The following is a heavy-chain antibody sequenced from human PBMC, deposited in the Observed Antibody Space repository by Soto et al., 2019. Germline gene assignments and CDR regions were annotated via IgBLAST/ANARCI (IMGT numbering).Heavy chain of an antibody. CDR3: AKDLVGTMVRGVIITPYYYYGMDV. Sequence: GGSLRLSCAASGFTFSSYGMHWVRQAPGKGLEWVAVISYDGSNKYYEDSLKGRFTTSKDNSKNTLYLQMNSLRAEDTAVYYCAKDLVGTMVRGVIITPYYYYGMDVWGQGTTVTVSS. CDR1: GFTFSSYG. J-gene: IGHJ6*02. D-gene: IGHD3-10*01. V-gene: IGHV3-30*18. CDR2: ISYDGSNK.